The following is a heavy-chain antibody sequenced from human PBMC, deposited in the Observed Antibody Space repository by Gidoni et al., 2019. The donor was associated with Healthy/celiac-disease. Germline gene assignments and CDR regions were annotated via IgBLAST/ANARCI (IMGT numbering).Heavy chain of an antibody. CDR3: ARGHSLRTSDIVVVPADHTPYFDY. J-gene: IGHJ4*02. CDR2: INHSGST. V-gene: IGHV4-34*01. D-gene: IGHD2-2*01. CDR1: GGSFSGYY. Sequence: QVQLQQWGAGLLKPSETLSLTCAVYGGSFSGYYWSWIRQPPGKGLEWIGEINHSGSTNYNPSLKSRVTISVDTSKNQFSLKLSSVTAADTAVYYCARGHSLRTSDIVVVPADHTPYFDYWGQGTLVTVSS.